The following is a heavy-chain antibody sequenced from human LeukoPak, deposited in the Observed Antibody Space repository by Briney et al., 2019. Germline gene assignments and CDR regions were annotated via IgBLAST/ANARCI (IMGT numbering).Heavy chain of an antibody. V-gene: IGHV3-74*01. J-gene: IGHJ4*02. CDR3: RSDPIAAAGNLDY. CDR2: INTDGSST. D-gene: IGHD6-13*01. CDR1: GFTFSSYW. Sequence: GGSLRLSCAASGFTFSSYWMHWVRQAPGKGLVWVSRINTDGSSTSYADSVKGRFTISRDNAKNTLYLQMDSLRAEDTAVYYCRSDPIAAAGNLDYWGQGTLVTVSS.